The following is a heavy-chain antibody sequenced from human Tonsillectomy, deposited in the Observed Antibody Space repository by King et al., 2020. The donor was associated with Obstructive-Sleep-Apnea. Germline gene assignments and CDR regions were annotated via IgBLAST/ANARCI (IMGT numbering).Heavy chain of an antibody. J-gene: IGHJ4*02. Sequence: EVQLVESGGGLVQPGGSLRLSCAASGFTFSSYAMSWVRQAPGKGLEWVSAISGSGGSTYYADSVKGRFTISRDNSKNTLYLQMNSLRAEDTAVYYCAKSLEVLRFLGWLFDYFDHWGQGTLVTVSS. D-gene: IGHD3-3*01. V-gene: IGHV3-23*04. CDR2: ISGSGGST. CDR3: AKSLEVLRFLGWLFDYFDH. CDR1: GFTFSSYA.